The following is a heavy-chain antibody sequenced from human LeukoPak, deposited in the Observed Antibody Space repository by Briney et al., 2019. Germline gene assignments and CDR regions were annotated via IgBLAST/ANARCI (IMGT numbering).Heavy chain of an antibody. CDR3: ASGRTDIVVVPATLRNYYFDY. CDR2: VYYSGTT. D-gene: IGHD2-2*01. Sequence: SETLSLTCSISGDSISLSFYYWGWIRQPPGKALEWIGSVYYSGTTSYNPSRKSRVTISVDMSKNHFSLRLRSVTAADTAVYYCASGRTDIVVVPATLRNYYFDYWGQGTLVTVSS. V-gene: IGHV4-39*07. J-gene: IGHJ4*02. CDR1: GDSISLSFYY.